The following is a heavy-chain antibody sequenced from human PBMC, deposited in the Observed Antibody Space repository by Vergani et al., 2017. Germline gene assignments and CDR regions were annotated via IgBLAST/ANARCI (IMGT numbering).Heavy chain of an antibody. CDR2: ISAYNGNT. CDR3: ARGVGNDYGGKNYGGYYYYYMDV. D-gene: IGHD4-23*01. CDR1: DYTFTNYG. V-gene: IGHV1-18*01. Sequence: QVQLVQSGSELKKPGASVRVSCKASDYTFTNYGISWVRQAPGQGLEWMGWISAYNGNTNYPEKFQGRVTMTRNTSISTAYMELSSLRSEDTAVYYCARGVGNDYGGKNYGGYYYYYMDVWGKGTTVTVSS. J-gene: IGHJ6*03.